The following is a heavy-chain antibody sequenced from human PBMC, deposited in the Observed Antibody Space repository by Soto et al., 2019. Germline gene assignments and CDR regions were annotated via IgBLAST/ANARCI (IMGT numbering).Heavy chain of an antibody. CDR3: AKLVDKSLDDY. V-gene: IGHV3-30*18. CDR2: VSYDERNI. J-gene: IGHJ4*02. CDR1: GFTFSTSD. D-gene: IGHD3-16*01. Sequence: PGGSLRLSCVASGFTFSTSDMHWVRQDPGQGLEWVAVVSYDERNIYYADSVKGRFSVSRDNSKNTLFLHMNSLRAEDTAVYFCAKLVDKSLDDYWGQGALVTVSS.